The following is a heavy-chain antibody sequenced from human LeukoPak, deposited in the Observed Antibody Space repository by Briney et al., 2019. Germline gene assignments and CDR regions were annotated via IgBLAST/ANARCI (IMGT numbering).Heavy chain of an antibody. CDR1: GFTFSTYS. V-gene: IGHV3-21*01. J-gene: IGHJ4*02. D-gene: IGHD2-21*01. CDR2: ISSSSSYI. CDR3: ARVGCGGDCYSEASFDY. Sequence: SGGSLRLSCAASGFTFSTYSMNWVRQAPGKGLEWVSSISSSSSYIYYADSVKGRFTISRDNAKNSLYLQMNSLRAEDTAVYYCARVGCGGDCYSEASFDYWGQGTLVTVSS.